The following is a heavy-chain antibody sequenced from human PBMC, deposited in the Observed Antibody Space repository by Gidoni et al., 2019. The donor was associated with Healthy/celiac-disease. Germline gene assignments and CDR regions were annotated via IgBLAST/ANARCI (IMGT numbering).Heavy chain of an antibody. Sequence: EVQLVVSGGGLVQPVRSLILSFPAPGFPFHDYPMHWVRQAPGNGLEWGSGMSWNSGSIGYADSVKGRFTISRDNAKNSLYLQMNSLRAEETALYYCAKDKDGGDYGDYGPFDYWGQGTLVTVSS. V-gene: IGHV3-9*01. CDR2: MSWNSGSI. CDR3: AKDKDGGDYGDYGPFDY. CDR1: GFPFHDYP. J-gene: IGHJ4*02. D-gene: IGHD4-17*01.